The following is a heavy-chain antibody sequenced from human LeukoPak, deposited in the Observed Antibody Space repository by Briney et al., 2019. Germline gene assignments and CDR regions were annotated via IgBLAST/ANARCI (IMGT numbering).Heavy chain of an antibody. V-gene: IGHV4-34*01. CDR3: ARGLDYYDSSGYYYLFDY. CDR1: GGSFSGYY. Sequence: SETLSLTCAVYGGSFSGYYWSWIRQPPGKGLEWIGEINHSGSTNYNPSLKSRVTISVDTSKNQFSLKLSSVTAADTAVYYCARGLDYYDSSGYYYLFDYWGQGTLVTVSS. J-gene: IGHJ4*02. CDR2: INHSGST. D-gene: IGHD3-22*01.